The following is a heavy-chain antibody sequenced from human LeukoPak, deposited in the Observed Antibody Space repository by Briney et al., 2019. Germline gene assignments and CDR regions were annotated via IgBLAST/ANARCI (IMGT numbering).Heavy chain of an antibody. J-gene: IGHJ4*02. V-gene: IGHV3-23*01. CDR3: AKCGNSGCHLIDY. CDR1: GFTFNTNA. D-gene: IGHD5-12*01. Sequence: PGGSLRLSCAASGFTFNTNAMSWVRQAPGKGLKWVSAISGRTGGTYYADSVTGRFTISRDNSKSTLYLQMDSLRAEDTAVYYCAKCGNSGCHLIDYWGQGTLVTVSS. CDR2: ISGRTGGT.